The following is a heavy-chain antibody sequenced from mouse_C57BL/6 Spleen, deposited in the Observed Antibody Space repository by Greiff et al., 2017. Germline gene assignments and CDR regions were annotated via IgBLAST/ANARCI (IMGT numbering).Heavy chain of an antibody. CDR3: ARNRRWAMDY. V-gene: IGHV2-2*01. J-gene: IGHJ4*01. D-gene: IGHD1-1*01. Sequence: QVQLKESGPGLVQPSQSLSITCTVSGFSLTSYGVHWVRQSPGKGLEWLGVIWSGGSTDDNAAFISRLSISKDNSKSQVVFKMNSLQADDTAIYYCARNRRWAMDYWGQGTSVTVSS. CDR1: GFSLTSYG. CDR2: IWSGGST.